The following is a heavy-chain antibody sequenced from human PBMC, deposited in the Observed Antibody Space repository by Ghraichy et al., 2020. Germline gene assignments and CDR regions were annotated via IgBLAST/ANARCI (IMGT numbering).Heavy chain of an antibody. CDR1: GFTFSSYW. V-gene: IGHV3-7*03. CDR2: IKQDGSEK. CDR3: ARDSSGWYVGVDY. J-gene: IGHJ4*02. D-gene: IGHD6-19*01. Sequence: GGSLRLSCAASGFTFSSYWMSWVRQAPGKGLEWVANIKQDGSEKYYVDSVKGRFTISRDNAKNSLYLQMNSLRAEDTAVYYCARDSSGWYVGVDYWGQGTLVTVSS.